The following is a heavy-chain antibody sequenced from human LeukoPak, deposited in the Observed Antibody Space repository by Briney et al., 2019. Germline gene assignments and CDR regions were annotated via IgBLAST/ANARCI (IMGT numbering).Heavy chain of an antibody. CDR2: INPNSGAT. D-gene: IGHD3-9*01. Sequence: GASVKASCKASGYTFTGYFIHRVRQAPGQGLEWMGWINPNSGATNYAQNFQGWVTMTRDTSISIAYMELSSLKSDDTAVYYCARARYFDYWGQGTLVTVSS. J-gene: IGHJ4*02. CDR3: ARARYFDY. V-gene: IGHV1-2*04. CDR1: GYTFTGYF.